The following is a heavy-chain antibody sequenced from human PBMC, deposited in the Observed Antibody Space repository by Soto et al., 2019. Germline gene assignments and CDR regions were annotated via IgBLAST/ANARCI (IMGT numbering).Heavy chain of an antibody. D-gene: IGHD6-13*01. J-gene: IGHJ5*02. CDR2: IIPIFGTA. V-gene: IGHV1-69*13. CDR3: ARVPPGIAAAGPNWFDP. Sequence: SVKVSCKASGGTFSSYAISWVRQAPGQGLEWMGGIIPIFGTANYAQKFQGRVTITADESTSTAYMELSSLRSEDTAVYYCARVPPGIAAAGPNWFDPWGQGTLVTVS. CDR1: GGTFSSYA.